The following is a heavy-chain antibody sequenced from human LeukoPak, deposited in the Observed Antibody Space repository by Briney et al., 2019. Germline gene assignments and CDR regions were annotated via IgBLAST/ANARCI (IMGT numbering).Heavy chain of an antibody. V-gene: IGHV4-34*01. CDR1: GGSFSGYY. Sequence: SETLSLTCAVYGGSFSGYYWSWIRQPPGKGLEWIGEINHSGSTNYNPSLKSRVTISVDTSKNQFSLKLSSVTAADTAVYYCARHDEGSGWYRSYIDLWGRGTLVIVSS. J-gene: IGHJ2*01. CDR3: ARHDEGSGWYRSYIDL. CDR2: INHSGST. D-gene: IGHD6-19*01.